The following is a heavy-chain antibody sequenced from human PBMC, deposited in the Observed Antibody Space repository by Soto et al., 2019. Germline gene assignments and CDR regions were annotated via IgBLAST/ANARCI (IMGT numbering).Heavy chain of an antibody. CDR1: GASISSSSYY. Sequence: QLQLQESGPGLVKPSETLSLTCTVSGASISSSSYYWGWIRQPPGKGLEWIGSIYYSGSTYYNPSIKTRVTISVDTSKNQFSLKLGSVTAADTAVYSCARHWRPHDAFDIWGQGTMVTVSS. CDR3: ARHWRPHDAFDI. CDR2: IYYSGST. J-gene: IGHJ3*02. D-gene: IGHD6-25*01. V-gene: IGHV4-39*01.